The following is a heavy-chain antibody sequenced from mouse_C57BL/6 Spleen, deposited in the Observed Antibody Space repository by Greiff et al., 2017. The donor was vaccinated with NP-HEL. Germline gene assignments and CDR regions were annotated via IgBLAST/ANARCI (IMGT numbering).Heavy chain of an antibody. CDR3: ARGGYGNSRNYYAMDY. V-gene: IGHV1-47*01. J-gene: IGHJ4*01. CDR1: GYTFTTYP. D-gene: IGHD2-1*01. CDR2: FHPYNDDT. Sequence: QVQLQQSGAELVKPGASVKMSCKASGYTFTTYPIEWMKQNHGKSLEWIGNFHPYNDDTKYNEKFKGKATLTVEKSSSTVYLELSRLTSDDSAVYYCARGGYGNSRNYYAMDYWGQGTSVTVSS.